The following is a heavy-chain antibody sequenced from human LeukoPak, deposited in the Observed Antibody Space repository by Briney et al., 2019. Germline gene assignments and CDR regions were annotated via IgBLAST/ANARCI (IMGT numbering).Heavy chain of an antibody. D-gene: IGHD3-9*01. J-gene: IGHJ5*02. V-gene: IGHV1-18*04. CDR1: GYTFTSYG. CDR3: ARDLDYDILTGYYNWWFDP. Sequence: ASVTVSFKASGYTFTSYGISWVRQAPGQGLEWMGWISAYNGNTNYAQKLQGRVTMTTDTSTSTAYMELRSLRSDDTAVYYCARDLDYDILTGYYNWWFDPWGQGTLVTVSS. CDR2: ISAYNGNT.